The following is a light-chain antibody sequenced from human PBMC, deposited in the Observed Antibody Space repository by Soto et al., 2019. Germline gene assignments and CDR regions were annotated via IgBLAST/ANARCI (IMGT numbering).Light chain of an antibody. J-gene: IGKJ5*01. V-gene: IGKV3-11*01. CDR2: DAS. CDR3: QQRSNWPFT. Sequence: EIVLTQSPATLSLSPGDRATLSCRASQSVSSSLAWYQHKPGQAPRLLIYDASIMDSGIPARFSGSGSGTDFTLTISSLEPEDFAVYYCQQRSNWPFTFGQGTRLEIK. CDR1: QSVSSS.